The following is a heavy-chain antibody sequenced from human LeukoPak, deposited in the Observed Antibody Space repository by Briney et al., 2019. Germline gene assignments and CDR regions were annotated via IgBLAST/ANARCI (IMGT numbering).Heavy chain of an antibody. Sequence: GGSLRLSCAAPGFTFTRFWLTWVRQSPGKGLEWVSSISSSSSYIYYADSVKGRFTISRDNAKNSLYLQMNSLRAEDTAVYYCARDRDGYIIWGQGTLVTVSS. CDR3: ARDRDGYII. CDR2: ISSSSSYI. D-gene: IGHD5-24*01. V-gene: IGHV3-21*01. CDR1: GFTFTRFW. J-gene: IGHJ4*02.